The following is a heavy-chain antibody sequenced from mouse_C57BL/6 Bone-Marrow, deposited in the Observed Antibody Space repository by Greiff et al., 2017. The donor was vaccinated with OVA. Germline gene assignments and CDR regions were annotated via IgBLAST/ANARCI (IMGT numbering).Heavy chain of an antibody. V-gene: IGHV2-2*01. CDR2: IWSGGST. Sequence: QVQLKESGPGLVQPSQSLSITCTVSGFSLTSYGVHWVRQSPGKGLEWLGVIWSGGSTDYNAAFISRLSISKDNSKSQVFFKMNSLQADDTAIYYCARNGYCYGSSSYAMDYWGQGTSVTVSS. CDR1: GFSLTSYG. D-gene: IGHD1-1*01. J-gene: IGHJ4*01. CDR3: ARNGYCYGSSSYAMDY.